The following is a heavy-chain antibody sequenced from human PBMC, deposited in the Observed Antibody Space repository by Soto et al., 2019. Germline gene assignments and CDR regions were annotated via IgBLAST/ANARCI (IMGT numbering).Heavy chain of an antibody. Sequence: EVQLLESGGGLVQPGGSLRLSCAASGFTFSSYAMSWVRQAPGKGLEWVSAISGSGGSTYYADSVKGRFTISRDNSKNTLYLQMNSLRAEDTAVYYRAKRDWSSWLPFDYWGQGTLVTVSS. J-gene: IGHJ4*02. CDR3: AKRDWSSWLPFDY. CDR1: GFTFSSYA. D-gene: IGHD6-13*01. CDR2: ISGSGGST. V-gene: IGHV3-23*01.